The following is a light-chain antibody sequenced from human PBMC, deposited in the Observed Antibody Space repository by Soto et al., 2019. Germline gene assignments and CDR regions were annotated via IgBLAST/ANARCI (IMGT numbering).Light chain of an antibody. CDR2: KAY. V-gene: IGKV1-5*03. J-gene: IGKJ1*01. CDR1: QSLNNW. CDR3: QQYNSYSWT. Sequence: DIQMTQSPSTLSASVGDRVTITCRASQSLNNWLAWYQQKPGKATKLLIYKAYSLESGVPSRFSGSGSGTEFTLNISSLQPDDFATYYCQQYNSYSWTFGQGTKVDIK.